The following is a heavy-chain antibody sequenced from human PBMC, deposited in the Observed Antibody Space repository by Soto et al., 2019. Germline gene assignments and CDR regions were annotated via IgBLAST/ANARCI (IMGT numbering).Heavy chain of an antibody. CDR2: TYYRSKWYN. Sequence: LTCAISWDSVSRNSAAWNWIRQSPSRGLEWLGRTYYRSKWYNDYAVSVKSRITINPDTSKNQFSLQLNSVTPEDTAVYYCAREHPITIFGVVIKEEVYSYSGMDVWSHGTTVTVSS. CDR3: AREHPITIFGVVIKEEVYSYSGMDV. V-gene: IGHV6-1*01. CDR1: WDSVSRNSAA. D-gene: IGHD3-3*01. J-gene: IGHJ6*02.